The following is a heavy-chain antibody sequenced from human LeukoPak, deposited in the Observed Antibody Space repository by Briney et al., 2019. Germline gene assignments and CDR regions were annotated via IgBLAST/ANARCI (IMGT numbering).Heavy chain of an antibody. D-gene: IGHD2-2*01. CDR1: GFTFSSYA. CDR3: AKETQKYCSSTSCYGGFDY. J-gene: IGHJ4*02. V-gene: IGHV3-23*01. CDR2: ISGSGGST. Sequence: PGGSLRLSCAASGFTFSSYAMSWVRQAPGKGLEWVSAISGSGGSTYYADSVKGRFTISRDNSKNTLYLQMNSLRAEDTAVYYCAKETQKYCSSTSCYGGFDYWGQGTLVTVSS.